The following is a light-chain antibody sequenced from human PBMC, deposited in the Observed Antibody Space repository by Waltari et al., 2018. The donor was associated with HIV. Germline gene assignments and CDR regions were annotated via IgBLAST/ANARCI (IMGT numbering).Light chain of an antibody. CDR1: QRVRSN. V-gene: IGKV3-15*01. CDR2: DAS. CDR3: QQYNNWWT. J-gene: IGKJ1*01. Sequence: EIVMTQSPATLSVSPGERATLSCRASQRVRSNLAWYQQKPGQAPRLRIYDASHRATGIPARFSGSVSGTEFSLTISSLQSEDFALYYCQQYNNWWTFGQGTKVEIK.